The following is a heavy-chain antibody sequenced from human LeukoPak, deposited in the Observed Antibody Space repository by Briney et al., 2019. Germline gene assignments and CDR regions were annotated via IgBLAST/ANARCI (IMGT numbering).Heavy chain of an antibody. V-gene: IGHV3-23*01. CDR1: GFTFSSYA. D-gene: IGHD6-13*01. Sequence: GGSLRLSCAASGFTFSSYAMSWVRQAPGKGLEWVSAISGSGGSTYYADSVKGRFTISRDNSKNTLYLQMNSLRAEDTAVYYCAKTGFEGGSNWPHFDYWGQGTLVTVSS. CDR2: ISGSGGST. J-gene: IGHJ4*02. CDR3: AKTGFEGGSNWPHFDY.